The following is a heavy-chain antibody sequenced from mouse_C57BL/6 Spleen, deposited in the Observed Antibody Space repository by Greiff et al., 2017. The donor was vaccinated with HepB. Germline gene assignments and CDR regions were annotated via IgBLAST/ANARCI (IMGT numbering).Heavy chain of an antibody. J-gene: IGHJ3*01. CDR2: IYPKSGNI. CDR3: ARSYYDYLFAY. Sequence: LQESGAELARPGASVKLSCKASGYTFTSYGISGVKQRTGQGLEGIGEIYPKSGNIYYKEKFKGKATLTADKSSSTAYMELRSLTSEDSAVYFCARSYYDYLFAYWGQGTLVTVSA. CDR1: GYTFTSYG. V-gene: IGHV1-81*01. D-gene: IGHD2-4*01.